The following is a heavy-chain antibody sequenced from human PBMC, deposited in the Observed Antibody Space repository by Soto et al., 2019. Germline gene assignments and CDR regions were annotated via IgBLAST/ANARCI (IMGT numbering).Heavy chain of an antibody. CDR2: INAGNGNT. Sequence: GASVKVSCKASGYTFTSYAMHWVRQAPGQRLEWMGWINAGNGNTKYSQKFQGRVTITRDTSASTAYMELSSLRSEDTAVYYCARDLELLWFGDQNGAFDYWGLGTLVTVSS. CDR3: ARDLELLWFGDQNGAFDY. CDR1: GYTFTSYA. D-gene: IGHD3-10*01. J-gene: IGHJ4*02. V-gene: IGHV1-3*01.